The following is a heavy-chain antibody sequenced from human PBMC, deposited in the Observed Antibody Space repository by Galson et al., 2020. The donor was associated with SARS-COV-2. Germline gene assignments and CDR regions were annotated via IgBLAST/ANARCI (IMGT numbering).Heavy chain of an antibody. CDR2: IYYSGST. CDR3: ARLLYDSSGYHTPLFDY. V-gene: IGHV4-59*08. J-gene: IGHJ4*02. D-gene: IGHD3-22*01. CDR1: GGSISSYY. Sequence: ETSETLSLTCTVSGGSISSYYWSWIRQPPGNGLEWIGYIYYSGSTNYNPSLKSRVTISVDTSKNQFSLKLSSVTAADTAVYYCARLLYDSSGYHTPLFDYWGQGTLVTVSS.